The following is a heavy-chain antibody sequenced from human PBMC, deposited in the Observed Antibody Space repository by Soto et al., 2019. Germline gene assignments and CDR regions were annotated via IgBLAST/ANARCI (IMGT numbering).Heavy chain of an antibody. V-gene: IGHV4-31*03. Sequence: PAETLSLTCTVSGGSISSGGYYWSWVLQHPGKGLEWIGYIYYSGSTYYNPSLKSRVTISVDTSKNQFSLKLSSVTAADTAVYYCARDRGLERLLDAFDIWGHGTMVTVSS. CDR3: ARDRGLERLLDAFDI. CDR1: GGSISSGGYY. D-gene: IGHD1-1*01. J-gene: IGHJ3*02. CDR2: IYYSGST.